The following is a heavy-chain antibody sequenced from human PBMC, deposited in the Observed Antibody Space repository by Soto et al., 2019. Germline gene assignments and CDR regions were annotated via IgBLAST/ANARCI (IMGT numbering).Heavy chain of an antibody. CDR1: GGSLSGNFLH. Sequence: LQLKESGPGLVKASETLSLTCTVSGGSLSGNFLHWGWVRQPPGRGLQWVGSISDSGTTNFNPSLKRRLTMSVDTSRNQISLKLTSVTAADTAVYYCARHLRGSGQLFFDFWGQGILATVYS. CDR3: ARHLRGSGQLFFDF. V-gene: IGHV4-39*01. CDR2: ISDSGTT. D-gene: IGHD6-19*01. J-gene: IGHJ4*02.